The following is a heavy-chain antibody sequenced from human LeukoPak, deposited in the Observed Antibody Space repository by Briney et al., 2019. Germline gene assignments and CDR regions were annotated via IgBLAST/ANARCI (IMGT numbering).Heavy chain of an antibody. V-gene: IGHV3-48*01. CDR3: ARDSLWFGELLPDY. CDR1: GFTFSSYS. CDR2: ISSSSSTI. J-gene: IGHJ4*02. D-gene: IGHD3-10*01. Sequence: GGSLRLSCAASGFTFSSYSMNWVRQAPGKGLEWVSYISSSSSTIYYADSVKGRFTISRDNAKNSLYLQMNSLRAEDTAVYYCARDSLWFGELLPDYWGQGTPVTVSS.